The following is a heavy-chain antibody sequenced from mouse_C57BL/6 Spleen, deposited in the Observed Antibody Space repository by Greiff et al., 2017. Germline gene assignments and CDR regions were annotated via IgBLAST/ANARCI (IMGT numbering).Heavy chain of an antibody. CDR3: ARSNYYGSSDEGSYAMDY. D-gene: IGHD1-1*01. J-gene: IGHJ4*01. V-gene: IGHV1-39*01. CDR2: INPNYGTT. Sequence: VQLKESGPELVKPGASVKISCKASGYSFTDYNMNWVKQSHGKSLEWIGVINPNYGTTSYNQKFKGKATLTVDQSSSTAYMQLNSLTSEDSAVYYCARSNYYGSSDEGSYAMDYWGQGTSVTVSS. CDR1: GYSFTDYN.